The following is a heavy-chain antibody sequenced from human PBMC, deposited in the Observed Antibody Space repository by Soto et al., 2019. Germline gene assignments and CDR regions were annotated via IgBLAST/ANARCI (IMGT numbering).Heavy chain of an antibody. CDR3: ARGVGVRNNWFDP. CDR2: IYYSGST. D-gene: IGHD3-10*01. J-gene: IGHJ5*02. Sequence: SETLSLTCIVSGGSISSYYWSWIRQPPGKGLEWIGYIYYSGSTNYNPSLKSRVTISVDTSKNQFSLKLSSVTAADTAVYYCARGVGVRNNWFDPWGQGTLVTVSP. V-gene: IGHV4-59*01. CDR1: GGSISSYY.